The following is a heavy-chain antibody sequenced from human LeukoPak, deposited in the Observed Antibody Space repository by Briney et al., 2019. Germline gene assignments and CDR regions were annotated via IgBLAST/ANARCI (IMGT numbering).Heavy chain of an antibody. V-gene: IGHV7-4-1*02. CDR2: VNTNTGNP. Sequence: ASVKVSCKASGYTFTSYGISWVRQTPGQGLEYMGWVNTNTGNPTYAQGFTGRFVFSSDSSVSTAYLQITSLKADDSAIYFCASCNDSSGYFAYWGQGTLVTVSS. D-gene: IGHD3-22*01. CDR3: ASCNDSSGYFAY. J-gene: IGHJ4*02. CDR1: GYTFTSYG.